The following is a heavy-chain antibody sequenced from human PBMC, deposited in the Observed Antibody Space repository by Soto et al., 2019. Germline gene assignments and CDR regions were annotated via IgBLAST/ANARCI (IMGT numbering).Heavy chain of an antibody. V-gene: IGHV1-69*02. CDR1: GGTFSSYT. Sequence: SVKVSCKASGGTFSSYTISWVRQAPGQGLEWMGRIIPILGIANYAQKFQGRVTITADKSTSTAYMELSSLRSEDTAVYYCARASPWTGTTGHDAFDIWGQGTMVTVS. CDR2: IIPILGIA. D-gene: IGHD1-7*01. CDR3: ARASPWTGTTGHDAFDI. J-gene: IGHJ3*02.